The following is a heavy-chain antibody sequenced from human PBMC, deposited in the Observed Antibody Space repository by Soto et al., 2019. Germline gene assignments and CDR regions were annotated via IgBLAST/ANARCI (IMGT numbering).Heavy chain of an antibody. D-gene: IGHD2-15*01. CDR1: GFTFNSYW. J-gene: IGHJ4*02. CDR2: IKPDGRST. Sequence: EVQLVESGGGLVQPGGSLRLSCAASGFTFNSYWMHWVRQAPGKGLVWVSRIKPDGRSTNYADSVKGRFTISRDNAKNTLYLQMNSLSAEDTAIYHGARGGLLGSCNHYIDNWGQVNLVTVAS. V-gene: IGHV3-74*01. CDR3: ARGGLLGSCNHYIDN.